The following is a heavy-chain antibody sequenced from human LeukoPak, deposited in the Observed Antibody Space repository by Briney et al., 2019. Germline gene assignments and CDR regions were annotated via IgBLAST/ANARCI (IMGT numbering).Heavy chain of an antibody. Sequence: ASVKVSFKASGYTFTEYYMHWVRQAPGQGREWMGWINPNSGGTNYAQKFQGRVTMTRDTSISTAYMELSRLRSDDTAVYYCARDIVIVTYWFDPGGQGTLVTVS. J-gene: IGHJ5*02. CDR1: GYTFTEYY. V-gene: IGHV1-2*02. D-gene: IGHD3-16*02. CDR3: ARDIVIVTYWFDP. CDR2: INPNSGGT.